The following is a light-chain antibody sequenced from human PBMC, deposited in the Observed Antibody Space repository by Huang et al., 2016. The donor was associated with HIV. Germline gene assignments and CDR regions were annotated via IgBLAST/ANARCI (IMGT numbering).Light chain of an antibody. J-gene: IGKJ1*01. Sequence: DIQMTQSPSSLSASVGDRVTIACRASQSIRKFLNWYQQKPGESPKLLMHSASSLQSGVPSRFSCSGSWTDFTLTITSLQPEDFATYYCQQTDNPPRTFGQGTKVVIK. CDR3: QQTDNPPRT. CDR1: QSIRKF. CDR2: SAS. V-gene: IGKV1-39*01.